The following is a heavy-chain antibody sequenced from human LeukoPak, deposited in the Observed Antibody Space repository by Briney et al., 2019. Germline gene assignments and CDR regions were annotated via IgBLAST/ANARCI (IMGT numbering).Heavy chain of an antibody. CDR2: ISGDDGST. D-gene: IGHD6-19*01. CDR1: GFMFRDYA. Sequence: PGGSVRLFRGARGFMFRDYAIHYARQAPGKGLEWVSLISGDDGSTFYADSVKGRFTISRDNSKNSLYLQMNSLRSDDTALYYCARESESSGWYDYWGQGTLVTVSS. J-gene: IGHJ4*02. CDR3: ARESESSGWYDY. V-gene: IGHV3-43*02.